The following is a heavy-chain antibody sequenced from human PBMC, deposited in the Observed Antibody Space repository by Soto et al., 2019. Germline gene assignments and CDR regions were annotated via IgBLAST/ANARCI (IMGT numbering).Heavy chain of an antibody. CDR1: GFSVSNLY. CDR2: ISSGGST. J-gene: IGHJ4*02. V-gene: IGHV3-66*01. CDR3: ARDTLGGAYDFCH. Sequence: TGGSLRLSCAASGFSVSNLYMTWVRQAPGKGLEWVSVISSGGSTYYADSVKGRFTISRDNSKNTLYLEMKSLRAGDTAVYYCARDTLGGAYDFCHGGQGTLVTVSS. D-gene: IGHD3-3*01.